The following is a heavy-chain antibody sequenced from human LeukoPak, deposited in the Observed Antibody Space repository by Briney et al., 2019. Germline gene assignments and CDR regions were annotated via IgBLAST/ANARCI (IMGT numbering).Heavy chain of an antibody. CDR3: ARDDVVGVAAAGRNWFDP. Sequence: ASVKVSCKASGYTFTGYYMHWVRQAPGQGLEWMGRINPNSGGTNYAQKFQGRVTITADESTSTAYMELSSLRSEDTAVYYCARDDVVGVAAAGRNWFDPWGQGTLVTVSS. CDR2: INPNSGGT. J-gene: IGHJ5*02. V-gene: IGHV1-2*06. CDR1: GYTFTGYY. D-gene: IGHD6-13*01.